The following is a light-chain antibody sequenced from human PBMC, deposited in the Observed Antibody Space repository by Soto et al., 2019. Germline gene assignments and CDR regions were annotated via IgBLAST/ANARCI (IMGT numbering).Light chain of an antibody. CDR1: QSVGSS. CDR2: GAS. J-gene: IGKJ1*01. Sequence: EIVVTQSPGTLSVSPGERATLSCSAIQSVGSSLAWYQQKPGQAPRLLIYGASSRATGIPERFSGSGSGTDFTLTISRLEPEDFELYYCQQYGSSPRTFGQGTKVDIK. V-gene: IGKV3-20*01. CDR3: QQYGSSPRT.